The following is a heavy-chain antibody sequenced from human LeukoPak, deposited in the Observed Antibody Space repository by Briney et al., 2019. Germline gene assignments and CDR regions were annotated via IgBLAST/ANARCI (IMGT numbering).Heavy chain of an antibody. CDR1: GFTFSSYW. D-gene: IGHD3-22*01. V-gene: IGHV3-7*03. CDR2: IKQDGSEK. J-gene: IGHJ4*02. CDR3: AKGSSGYFPIDY. Sequence: GGSLRLSCAASGFTFSSYWMSWVRQAPGKGLEWVANIKQDGSEKYYVDSVKGRFTISRDNAKNSLYLQMNSLRAEDTALYYCAKGSSGYFPIDYWGQGTLVTVSS.